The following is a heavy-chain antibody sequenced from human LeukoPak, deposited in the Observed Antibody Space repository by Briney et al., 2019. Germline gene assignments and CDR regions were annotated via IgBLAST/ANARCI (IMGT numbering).Heavy chain of an antibody. Sequence: GSLRLSCAASGFTFSSYGMHWVRQAPGKGLEWVAFIRYDGSNKYYADSVKGRFTISRDNSKNTLYLQMNSLRAEDTAVYYCAKDRGPSFGPFGYWGQGTLVTVSS. V-gene: IGHV3-30*02. J-gene: IGHJ4*02. CDR2: IRYDGSNK. CDR3: AKDRGPSFGPFGY. D-gene: IGHD2-15*01. CDR1: GFTFSSYG.